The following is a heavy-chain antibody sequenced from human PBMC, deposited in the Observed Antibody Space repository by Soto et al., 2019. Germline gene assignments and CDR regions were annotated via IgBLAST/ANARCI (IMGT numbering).Heavy chain of an antibody. CDR3: ARGRYCLTGRCFPNWFDS. Sequence: SETLSLTCSVSGDSISNLDYFWAWIRQPPGQALEYIGYIYRSATTYYNPSFESRVAISVDTSKSQFSLNVTSVTAADTAVYFCARGRYCLTGRCFPNWFDSWGQGALVTVSS. D-gene: IGHD7-27*01. J-gene: IGHJ5*01. CDR1: GDSISNLDYF. CDR2: IYRSATT. V-gene: IGHV4-30-4*01.